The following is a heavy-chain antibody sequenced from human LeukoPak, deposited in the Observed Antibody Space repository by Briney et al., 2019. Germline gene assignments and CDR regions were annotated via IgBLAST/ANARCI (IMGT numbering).Heavy chain of an antibody. V-gene: IGHV3-30*02. D-gene: IGHD1-26*01. CDR1: GFTFSTYG. CDR3: AKAIRSGGYYFDY. CDR2: IRYDGSSK. J-gene: IGHJ4*02. Sequence: GGSLRLSCAASGFTFSTYGMHWVRQAPGTGLEWVTFIRYDGSSKYYADSVKGRFTISRDNSKNTLYLQMNSLRVEDTAVYYCAKAIRSGGYYFDYWGQGTLVTVSS.